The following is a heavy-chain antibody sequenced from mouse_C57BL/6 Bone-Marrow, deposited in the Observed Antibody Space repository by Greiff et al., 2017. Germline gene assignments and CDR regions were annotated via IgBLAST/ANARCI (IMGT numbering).Heavy chain of an antibody. V-gene: IGHV1-4*01. J-gene: IGHJ2*01. Sequence: VQLQQSGAELARPGASVKMSCKASGYTFTGYTMHWVKQRPGQGLEWIGYINPSSGYTKYNQKFKDKATLTADKSSSTAYMQLSRLTSEDSAVYYCARAGTTVYYFDYWGQGTTLPVSS. CDR1: GYTFTGYT. D-gene: IGHD1-1*01. CDR3: ARAGTTVYYFDY. CDR2: INPSSGYT.